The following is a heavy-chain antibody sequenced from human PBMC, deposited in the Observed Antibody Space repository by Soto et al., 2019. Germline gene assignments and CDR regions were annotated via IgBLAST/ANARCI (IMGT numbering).Heavy chain of an antibody. CDR1: GDSIISRAYF. CDR3: SRRAPEGFGP. J-gene: IGHJ5*02. CDR2: IDGRETA. V-gene: IGHV4-39*02. Sequence: SESMSLTSDLSGDSIISRAYFWAWIRQPPGKGLEWIASIDGRETAYKNQSLKSRVTISVDTSKNHISLKVDSVTAADTALYYCSRRAPEGFGPWGQGILVTVSS.